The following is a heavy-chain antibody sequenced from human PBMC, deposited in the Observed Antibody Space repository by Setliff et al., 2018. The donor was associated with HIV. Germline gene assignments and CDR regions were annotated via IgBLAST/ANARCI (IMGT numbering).Heavy chain of an antibody. CDR2: IKQDGSEK. J-gene: IGHJ5*02. CDR1: GFTFSSYW. CDR3: ARHDVVVVPAARIGDWFDP. D-gene: IGHD2-2*01. V-gene: IGHV3-7*01. Sequence: PGGSLRLSCAASGFTFSSYWMSWVRQAPGKGLEWVANIKQDGSEKYYVDSVKGRFTISRDNAKNSLYLQMNSLRAEDTAVYYCARHDVVVVPAARIGDWFDPWGQGTLVTVSS.